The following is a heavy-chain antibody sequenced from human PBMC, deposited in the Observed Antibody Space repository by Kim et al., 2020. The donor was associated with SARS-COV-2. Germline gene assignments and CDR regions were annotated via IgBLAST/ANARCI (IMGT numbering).Heavy chain of an antibody. J-gene: IGHJ4*02. Sequence: IDYADSVGGRFTLSRDNEKNSLYMKLNSLRAEDTAVYYCARGPNYSPFDYWGQGNLVTVSS. V-gene: IGHV3-48*03. CDR3: ARGPNYSPFDY. CDR2: I. D-gene: IGHD4-4*01.